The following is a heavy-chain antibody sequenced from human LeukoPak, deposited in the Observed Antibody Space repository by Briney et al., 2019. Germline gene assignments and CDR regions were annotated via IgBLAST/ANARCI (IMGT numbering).Heavy chain of an antibody. CDR2: IYSGGST. Sequence: GXLRLSCAASGFTVSSNYMSWVRQAPGKGLEWVSVIYSGGSTYYADSVRGRFTISRDNSKNTLYLKMSSLRAEDTAIYYCAHPSTPDYGGLDYWGQGTLVXVXS. J-gene: IGHJ4*02. V-gene: IGHV3-53*01. CDR3: AHPSTPDYGGLDY. D-gene: IGHD4-17*01. CDR1: GFTVSSNY.